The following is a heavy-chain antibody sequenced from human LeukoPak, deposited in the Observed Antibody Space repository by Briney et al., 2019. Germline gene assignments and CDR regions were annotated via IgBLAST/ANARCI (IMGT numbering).Heavy chain of an antibody. CDR3: AKEPGYKQWPEVDV. D-gene: IGHD6-19*01. CDR2: ISYAGSNK. V-gene: IGHV3-30*18. CDR1: GFTFSSYG. J-gene: IGHJ6*02. Sequence: PGRSLRLSCAASGFTFSSYGMHWVRQAPGKGLEWVAVISYAGSNKSHADSVKGRFTISRDNSNNTLYLQMNSLRPEDTAVYYCAKEPGYKQWPEVDVWGQGTTVTVSS.